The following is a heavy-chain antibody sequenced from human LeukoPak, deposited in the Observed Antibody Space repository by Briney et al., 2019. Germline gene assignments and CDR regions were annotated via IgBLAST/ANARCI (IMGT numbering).Heavy chain of an antibody. D-gene: IGHD3-3*01. V-gene: IGHV3-23*01. J-gene: IGHJ3*02. Sequence: PGGSLRLSCAASGFTFSSYAMSWVRQAPGKGLEWVSAISGSGGSTYYADSVKGRFTISRDNSKNTLYLQMNSLRAEDTAVYYCAKLDELRFLEWLIRANDAFDIWGQGTMVTVSS. CDR1: GFTFSSYA. CDR3: AKLDELRFLEWLIRANDAFDI. CDR2: ISGSGGST.